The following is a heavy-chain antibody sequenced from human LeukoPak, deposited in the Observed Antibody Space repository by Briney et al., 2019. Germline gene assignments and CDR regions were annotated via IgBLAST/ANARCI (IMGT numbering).Heavy chain of an antibody. CDR3: ARDGPEWEIPFDY. CDR2: INQDGSEK. J-gene: IGHJ4*02. CDR1: GFTFSNYW. D-gene: IGHD1-26*01. Sequence: GGSLRLSCAASGFTFSNYWMTWVRQAPGKGLEWVANINQDGSEKNYVNSVKGRFTISRDNAKNSLYLQMNSLRAEDTAVYYCARDGPEWEIPFDYWGQGTLVTVSS. V-gene: IGHV3-7*01.